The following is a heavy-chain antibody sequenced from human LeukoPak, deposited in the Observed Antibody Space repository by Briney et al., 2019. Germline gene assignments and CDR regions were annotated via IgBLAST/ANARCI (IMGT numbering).Heavy chain of an antibody. V-gene: IGHV1-18*01. CDR2: ISAYNGHT. Sequence: ASVKVSCKASGGTFSSYAISWVRQAPGQGHEWMGWISAYNGHTKYAQKLQGRVTMTTDTSTSTAYMELGSLRSDDTAVYNCARVVRVAPYHFDYWGQGTLVTVSS. D-gene: IGHD3-10*01. CDR3: ARVVRVAPYHFDY. CDR1: GGTFSSYA. J-gene: IGHJ4*02.